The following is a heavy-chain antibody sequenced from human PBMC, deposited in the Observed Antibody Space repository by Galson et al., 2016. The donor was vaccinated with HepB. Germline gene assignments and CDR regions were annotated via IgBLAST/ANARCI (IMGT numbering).Heavy chain of an antibody. J-gene: IGHJ2*01. V-gene: IGHV1-69*13. D-gene: IGHD5/OR15-5a*01. CDR1: GGTFSNYA. Sequence: SVKVSCKASGGTFSNYAINWVRQAPGQGLECMGGIIPTFGTANYAQKFQGRLTITADEFTSTAYMELTNLRSDDTAVYYCARDMSRAHWHFDLWGRGTLVTVTS. CDR2: IIPTFGTA. CDR3: ARDMSRAHWHFDL.